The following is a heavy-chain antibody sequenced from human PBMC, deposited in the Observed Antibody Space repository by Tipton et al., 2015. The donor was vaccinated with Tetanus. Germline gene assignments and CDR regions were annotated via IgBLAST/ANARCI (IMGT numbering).Heavy chain of an antibody. CDR2: ISGSGGGK. J-gene: IGHJ3*02. Sequence: GSLRLSCAASGFTFSNFWMTWVRQAPGKGLEWVAAISGSGGGKFYADSVKGRFSISRDNSKNTRYLQMTSLRADDTAVYFCAKDMSRETTVTPLWEPFDIWGQGTLVTVSA. V-gene: IGHV3-23*01. CDR3: AKDMSRETTVTPLWEPFDI. D-gene: IGHD4-17*01. CDR1: GFTFSNFW.